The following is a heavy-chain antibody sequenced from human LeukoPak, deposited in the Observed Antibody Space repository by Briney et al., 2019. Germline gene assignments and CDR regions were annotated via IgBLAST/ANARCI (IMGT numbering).Heavy chain of an antibody. CDR1: GGSFSGYY. Sequence: SETLSLTCAVYGGSFSGYYWSWIRQPPGKGLEWIGEINHSGSTNYNPSLKSRVTISVDTSKNQFSLKLSSVTAADTAVYYCARGLAGRVRTMIVVVITTTVWYFDYWGQGTLVTVPS. CDR2: INHSGST. V-gene: IGHV4-34*01. D-gene: IGHD3-22*01. CDR3: ARGLAGRVRTMIVVVITTTVWYFDY. J-gene: IGHJ4*02.